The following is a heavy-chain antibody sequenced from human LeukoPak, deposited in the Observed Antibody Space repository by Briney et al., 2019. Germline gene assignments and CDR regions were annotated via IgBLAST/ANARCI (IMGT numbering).Heavy chain of an antibody. CDR2: TSDSGGHT. J-gene: IGHJ4*02. V-gene: IGHV4-59*01. CDR1: GGSISGYY. D-gene: IGHD2-21*01. CDR3: ARWHSHGRYFDY. Sequence: SETLSLPCTVSGGSISGYYWNWIRQPPGQGLEWIGYTSDSGGHTDFKPSLKSRVAISVDTSKNQFSLKLTSATAADTAVYYCARWHSHGRYFDYWGQGALVTVSS.